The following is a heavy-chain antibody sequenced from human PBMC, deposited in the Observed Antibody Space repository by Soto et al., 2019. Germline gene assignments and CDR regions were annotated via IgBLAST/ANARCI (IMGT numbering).Heavy chain of an antibody. CDR2: ISYDGSNK. D-gene: IGHD3-3*01. V-gene: IGHV3-30-3*01. CDR3: ARDGGSGPQRYYYYGMDV. CDR1: GFTFSSYA. Sequence: QVQLVESGGGVVQPGRSLRLSCAASGFTFSSYAMHWVRQAPGKGLEWVAVISYDGSNKYYADSVKGRFTISRDNSKNTLYLQMNSLRAEDTAVYYCARDGGSGPQRYYYYGMDVWGQGTTVTVSS. J-gene: IGHJ6*02.